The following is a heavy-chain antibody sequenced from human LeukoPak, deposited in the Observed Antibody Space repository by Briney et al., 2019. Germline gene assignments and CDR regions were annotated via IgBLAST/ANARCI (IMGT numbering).Heavy chain of an antibody. CDR3: ARVPYSGTYYVDS. V-gene: IGHV4-38-2*02. D-gene: IGHD1-26*01. Sequence: KPSETLSLTCTVSGYSISSGYYWGWIRQPPGKGLEWIGSVYHSGSTCYNPSLSSRVTISVDTSKNQFSLKLSSVTAADTAVYYCARVPYSGTYYVDSWGQGTLVTVSS. CDR2: VYHSGST. CDR1: GYSISSGYY. J-gene: IGHJ4*02.